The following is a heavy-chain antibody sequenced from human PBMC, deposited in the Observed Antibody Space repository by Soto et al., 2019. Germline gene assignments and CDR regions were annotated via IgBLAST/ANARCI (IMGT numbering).Heavy chain of an antibody. V-gene: IGHV3-30*18. CDR1: GFTFSGYG. J-gene: IGHJ3*02. D-gene: IGHD4-17*01. CDR2: ISYDGSNK. CDR3: AKGDYGGNLHTFDI. Sequence: QVQLVESGGGVVQPGRSLRLSCAASGFTFSGYGMHWVRQAPGKGLEWVAVISYDGSNKYYADSVKGRLTISRDNSQNTLYLQMNSLRAEDTAVYYCAKGDYGGNLHTFDIWGQGTMVTVSS.